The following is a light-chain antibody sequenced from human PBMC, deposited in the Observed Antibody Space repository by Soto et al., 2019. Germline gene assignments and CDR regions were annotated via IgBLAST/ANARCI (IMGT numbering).Light chain of an antibody. V-gene: IGLV1-44*01. J-gene: IGLJ2*01. CDR3: ATWDDNGKGPV. Sequence: QSVLTQPPSASGPPGQRVTISCSGRASNIGSNFVSWYQVVPGTAPKLLNYTNSHRPSGVPDRFSGSRSGTSASLDISGLQSDDGADYFCATWDDNGKGPVFGGGTKVTV. CDR1: ASNIGSNF. CDR2: TNS.